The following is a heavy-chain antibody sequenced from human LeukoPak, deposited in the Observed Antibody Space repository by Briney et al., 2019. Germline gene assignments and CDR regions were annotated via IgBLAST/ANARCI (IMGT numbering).Heavy chain of an antibody. CDR1: GFTFSSYW. Sequence: GGSLRLSCAASGFTFSSYWMSWVRQAPGKGLEWVANIKQDGSEKYYVDSVKGRFTISRDNAKNSLYLQMNSLRAEDTAVYYCARAGGTDYGDYRGFDYWGQGTLVTVSS. D-gene: IGHD4-17*01. V-gene: IGHV3-7*01. CDR3: ARAGGTDYGDYRGFDY. J-gene: IGHJ4*02. CDR2: IKQDGSEK.